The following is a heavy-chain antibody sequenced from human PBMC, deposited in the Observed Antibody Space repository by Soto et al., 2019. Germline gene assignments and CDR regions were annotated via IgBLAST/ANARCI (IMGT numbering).Heavy chain of an antibody. J-gene: IGHJ4*02. CDR1: GFTFSSYS. CDR3: ARANYYGSPGDFDY. V-gene: IGHV3-48*01. D-gene: IGHD3-10*01. Sequence: EVQLVESGGGLVQPGGSLRHSCAATGFTFSSYSMNWVRQAPGKGLEWVSYISSSSSTIYYADSVKGRFTISRDNAKSSLSLQMNSLRAEDTAVYYCARANYYGSPGDFDYWGQGTLFTVSS. CDR2: ISSSSSTI.